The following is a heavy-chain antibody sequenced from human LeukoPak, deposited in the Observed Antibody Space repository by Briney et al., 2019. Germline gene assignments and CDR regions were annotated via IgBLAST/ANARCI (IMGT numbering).Heavy chain of an antibody. Sequence: SVKVSCKASGGTFSSYAISWVRQAPGQGLEWMGGIIPIFGTANYAQKFQGRVTITADESTSTAYMELSSLRAEDTAVYYCARDLVGATGDAFDIWGQGTMVTVSS. V-gene: IGHV1-69*13. CDR3: ARDLVGATGDAFDI. CDR2: IIPIFGTA. J-gene: IGHJ3*02. CDR1: GGTFSSYA. D-gene: IGHD1-26*01.